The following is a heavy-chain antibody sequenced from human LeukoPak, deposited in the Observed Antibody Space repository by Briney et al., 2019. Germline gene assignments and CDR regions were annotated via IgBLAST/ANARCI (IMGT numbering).Heavy chain of an antibody. CDR2: ISSSGSYI. CDR3: TRVGYIDEGIDY. Sequence: GGSLRLSCAASGFTFSTYSMNWVRQAPGKGLEWVSSISSSGSYIYYADSVKGRFTISRDNAKNPLYLQMNSLRAEDTAVYYCTRVGYIDEGIDYWGQGTLVTVSS. CDR1: GFTFSTYS. J-gene: IGHJ4*02. V-gene: IGHV3-21*01. D-gene: IGHD5-24*01.